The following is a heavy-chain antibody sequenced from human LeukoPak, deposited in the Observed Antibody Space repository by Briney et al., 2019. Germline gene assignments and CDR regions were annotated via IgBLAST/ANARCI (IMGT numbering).Heavy chain of an antibody. J-gene: IGHJ4*02. V-gene: IGHV4-61*01. D-gene: IGHD2-15*01. Sequence: PSETVSLTCTDSGGSVSSGSYYWSWIRQPPGKGLEWIGYIYYSGSTNYNPSLKSRVTISVDTTKNQFSLKLSSVTAADTAVYYCARVYCSGGNCYHFDYWGQGTLVTVSS. CDR2: IYYSGST. CDR3: ARVYCSGGNCYHFDY. CDR1: GGSVSSGSYY.